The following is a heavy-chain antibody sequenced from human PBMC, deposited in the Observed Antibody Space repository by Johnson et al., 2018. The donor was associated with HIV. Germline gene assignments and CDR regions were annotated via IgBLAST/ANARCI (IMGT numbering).Heavy chain of an antibody. J-gene: IGHJ3*02. CDR1: GFSFSSYG. CDR3: AKATNYDSSGYWNAFDI. CDR2: ISYDGRTK. Sequence: QVQLVESGGGVVQPGRSLRLSCAASGFSFSSYGMHWVRQAPGKGLEWVAVISYDGRTKYYADSVKGRFTISRDNAKNSLYLQMNSLRPEDTALYYCAKATNYDSSGYWNAFDIWGQGTMVTVSS. D-gene: IGHD3-22*01. V-gene: IGHV3-30*18.